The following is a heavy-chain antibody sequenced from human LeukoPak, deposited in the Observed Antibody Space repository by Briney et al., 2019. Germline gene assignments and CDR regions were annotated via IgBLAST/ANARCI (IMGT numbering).Heavy chain of an antibody. J-gene: IGHJ4*02. CDR1: GFTFSGSA. CDR3: TSTSLTIVVVPRFDY. V-gene: IGHV3-73*01. D-gene: IGHD2-21*01. Sequence: GGSLRLSCAASGFTFSGSAMHWVRQASGKGLEWVGRIRSKANSYATAYAASVKGRFTISRDDSKSIAYLQMNSLKTEDTAVYYCTSTSLTIVVVPRFDYWGQGTLVTVSS. CDR2: IRSKANSYAT.